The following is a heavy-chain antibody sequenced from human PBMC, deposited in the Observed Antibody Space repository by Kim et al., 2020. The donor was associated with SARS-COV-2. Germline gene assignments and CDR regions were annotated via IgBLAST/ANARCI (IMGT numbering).Heavy chain of an antibody. V-gene: IGHV3-74*03. J-gene: IGHJ6*02. Sequence: YADCVKGRFTISRDNAKNTVDLPMNSLRVEDTAVYYCARVGSYSYGLDVWGQGATVTVSS. CDR3: ARVGSYSYGLDV. D-gene: IGHD1-26*01.